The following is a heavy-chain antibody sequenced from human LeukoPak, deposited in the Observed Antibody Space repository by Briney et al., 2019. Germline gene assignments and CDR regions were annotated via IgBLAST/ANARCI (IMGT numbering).Heavy chain of an antibody. CDR3: ARTYYYTSGSYSLDY. V-gene: IGHV4-39*07. CDR1: GGSISSSSYY. CDR2: IYHSGNT. D-gene: IGHD3-10*01. J-gene: IGHJ4*02. Sequence: SETLSLTCTVSGGSISSSSYYWGWIRQPPGKGLEWIGEIYHSGNTNYDPSLKSRVTISVDKYKNKFSLKLNSVTAADTAVYYCARTYYYTSGSYSLDYWGQGTLVSVSS.